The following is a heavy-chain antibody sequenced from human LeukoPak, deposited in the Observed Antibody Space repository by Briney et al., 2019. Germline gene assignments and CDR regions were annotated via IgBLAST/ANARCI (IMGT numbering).Heavy chain of an antibody. CDR1: GFTFSSYC. V-gene: IGHV3-74*01. J-gene: IGHJ2*01. CDR2: INSDGSST. Sequence: QAGGSLRLSCTASGFTFSSYCMHWVPPAPGNWLVWVSRINSDGSSTSYADSVKGRFTISRDNATNTLYLQMNSLRAEDTAMYYCARADRPNWYVDLWGRGTLVTVSS. CDR3: ARADRPNWYVDL.